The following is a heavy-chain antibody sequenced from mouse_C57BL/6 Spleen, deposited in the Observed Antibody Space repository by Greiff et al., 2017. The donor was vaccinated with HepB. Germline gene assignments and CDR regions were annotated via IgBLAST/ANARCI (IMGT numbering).Heavy chain of an antibody. J-gene: IGHJ4*01. CDR3: ARRGLTTDYYAMDY. D-gene: IGHD1-1*01. V-gene: IGHV1-59*01. CDR2: IDPSDSYT. Sequence: VQLQQPGAELVRPGTSVKLSCKASGYTFTSYWMHWVKQRPGQGLEWIGVIDPSDSYTNYNQKFKGKATLTVDTSSSTAYMQLSSLTSEDSAVYYCARRGLTTDYYAMDYWGQGTSVTVSS. CDR1: GYTFTSYW.